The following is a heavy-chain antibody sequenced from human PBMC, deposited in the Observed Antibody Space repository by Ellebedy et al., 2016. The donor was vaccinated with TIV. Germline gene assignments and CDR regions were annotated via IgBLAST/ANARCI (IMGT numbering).Heavy chain of an antibody. CDR3: ARDGGDSSGWYAIDY. Sequence: PGGSLRLSCVASGFTFSRYAMHWVRQAPGKGLEWVAVVWYDGSSKYYVDSVKGRFTISRDNSKNTMYLQMNTLRAEDTAVYYCARDGGDSSGWYAIDYWGQGTLVTVSS. CDR1: GFTFSRYA. J-gene: IGHJ4*02. D-gene: IGHD6-19*01. V-gene: IGHV3-33*01. CDR2: VWYDGSSK.